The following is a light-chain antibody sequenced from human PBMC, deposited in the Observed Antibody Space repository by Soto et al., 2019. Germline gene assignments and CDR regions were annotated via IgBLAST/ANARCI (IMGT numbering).Light chain of an antibody. V-gene: IGKV3-20*01. J-gene: IGKJ1*01. Sequence: ESVLTQSPATLSFSPWERATLSCRASQSLSSSSLAWYQQKPGQAPRLPIYDASSRATGIPDRFSGSGSGTDFTLTISRLEPEDFAVYHCQQYDTSPTFGQGTKVDIK. CDR2: DAS. CDR3: QQYDTSPT. CDR1: QSLSSSS.